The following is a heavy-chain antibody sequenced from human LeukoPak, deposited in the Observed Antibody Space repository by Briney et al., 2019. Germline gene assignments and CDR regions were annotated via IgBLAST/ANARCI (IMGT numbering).Heavy chain of an antibody. V-gene: IGHV1-3*01. CDR3: ARDGRAVAGSFDY. J-gene: IGHJ4*02. Sequence: ASVKVSCKASGYTFTNYAIQWVRQAPGQRLEWMGWINAGNGKTKYSQKFQGRVTMTRDTSISTAYMELSRLRSDDTAVYYCARDGRAVAGSFDYWGQGTLVTVSS. CDR1: GYTFTNYA. CDR2: INAGNGKT. D-gene: IGHD6-19*01.